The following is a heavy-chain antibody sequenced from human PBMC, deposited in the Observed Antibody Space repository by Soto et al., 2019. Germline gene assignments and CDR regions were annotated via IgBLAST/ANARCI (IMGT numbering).Heavy chain of an antibody. Sequence: SCKASGFTFSSYGMHWVRQAPGKGLEWVAVISYDGGNKYYADSVKGRFTISRDNPKNTLYLQMNSLRPEDTAVYYCAKVLGYCTSSSCSREAFYYYGMDVWGQGTTVTVSS. CDR3: AKVLGYCTSSSCSREAFYYYGMDV. V-gene: IGHV3-30*18. CDR2: ISYDGGNK. CDR1: GFTFSSYG. D-gene: IGHD2-2*01. J-gene: IGHJ6*02.